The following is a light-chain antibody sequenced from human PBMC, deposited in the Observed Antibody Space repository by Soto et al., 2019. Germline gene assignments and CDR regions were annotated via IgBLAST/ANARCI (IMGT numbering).Light chain of an antibody. V-gene: IGKV3-20*01. CDR2: DAS. CDR1: QSVSSY. CDR3: QQYGSSGK. J-gene: IGKJ1*01. Sequence: ENVLTPSPGTLSFSPVERATLSCRASQSVSSYLAWYQQKPGQAPRLLIYDASNRATGIPDRFSGSGSGTDFTLTISRLEPEDFAVYYCQQYGSSGKFGQGTKGGIK.